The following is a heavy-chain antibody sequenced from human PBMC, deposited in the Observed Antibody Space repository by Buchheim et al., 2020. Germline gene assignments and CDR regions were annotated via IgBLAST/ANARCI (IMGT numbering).Heavy chain of an antibody. CDR2: ISCSGGST. J-gene: IGHJ4*02. CDR1: GFTFSSYA. D-gene: IGHD6-19*01. Sequence: EVQLLESGGGLVQPGGSLRLSCAASGFTFSSYAMSWVRQAPGKGLEWVAAISCSGGSTYYADSVKGLFTISRDNSKITLYLQMNSLRAEDTAVYYCAKDPLEGTGYSSGWIFDYWGQGTL. V-gene: IGHV3-23*01. CDR3: AKDPLEGTGYSSGWIFDY.